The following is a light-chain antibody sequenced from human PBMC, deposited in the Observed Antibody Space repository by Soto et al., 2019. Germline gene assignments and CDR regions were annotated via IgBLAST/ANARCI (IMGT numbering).Light chain of an antibody. CDR3: SSYTTSLTLV. Sequence: QSALTQPASVSGSPGQSITIYCTGTSSDIGAYNYVSWYQQHPGKAPKLLIYGLTNRPSGVSKRFSGSKSGNTASLTISGLQAEDDADYYCSSYTTSLTLVFGVGTKLTVL. CDR2: GLT. V-gene: IGLV2-14*01. J-gene: IGLJ3*02. CDR1: SSDIGAYNY.